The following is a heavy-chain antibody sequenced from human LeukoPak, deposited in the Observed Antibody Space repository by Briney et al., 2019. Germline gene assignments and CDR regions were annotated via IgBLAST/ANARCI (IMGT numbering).Heavy chain of an antibody. Sequence: GGSLRLSCAASGFAFSTSPMGWVRQTPGEGLQWVPSISRSGDDTYYADSVKGRFTVFRDNSRNTLYLQMNSLRAEDTATYCCACIAVSGLWYFDLWGSGTLVAVSA. J-gene: IGHJ2*01. V-gene: IGHV3-23*01. D-gene: IGHD6-19*01. CDR3: ACIAVSGLWYFDL. CDR1: GFAFSTSP. CDR2: ISRSGDDT.